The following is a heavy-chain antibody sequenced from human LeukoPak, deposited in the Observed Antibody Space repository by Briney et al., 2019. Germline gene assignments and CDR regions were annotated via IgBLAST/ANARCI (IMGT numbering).Heavy chain of an antibody. D-gene: IGHD3-10*01. V-gene: IGHV4-39*01. CDR3: ASLQLLWFGDYRRGGWFDP. CDR1: GGSISSSSHY. CDR2: IYCSGST. Sequence: SETLSLTCTVSGGSISSSSHYWGWIRQPPGKGLEWIGSIYCSGSTYYNPSLKSRVTISVDTSKNQFSLKLSSVTAADTAVYYCASLQLLWFGDYRRGGWFDPWGQGTLVTVSS. J-gene: IGHJ5*02.